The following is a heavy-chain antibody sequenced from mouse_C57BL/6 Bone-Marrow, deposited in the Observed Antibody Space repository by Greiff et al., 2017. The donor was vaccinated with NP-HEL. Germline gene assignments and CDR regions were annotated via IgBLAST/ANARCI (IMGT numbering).Heavy chain of an antibody. CDR3: ARYGTTVVATDWYFDV. V-gene: IGHV1-72*01. J-gene: IGHJ1*03. Sequence: QVQLQQPGAELVKPGASVKLSCKASGYTFTSYWMHWVKQRPGRGLEWIGRIDPNSGGTKYNEKFKSKATLTVDKPSSTAYMQLSSLTSEDSAVYYCARYGTTVVATDWYFDVWGTGTTVTVSS. D-gene: IGHD1-1*01. CDR2: IDPNSGGT. CDR1: GYTFTSYW.